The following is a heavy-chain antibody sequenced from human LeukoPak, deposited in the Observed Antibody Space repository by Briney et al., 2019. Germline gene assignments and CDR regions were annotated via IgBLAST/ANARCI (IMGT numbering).Heavy chain of an antibody. CDR1: GFTFSSYA. Sequence: GGSLRLSCAASGFTFSSYAMHWVRQAPGKGLEWVAVISYDGSNKYYADSVKGRFAISRDNSKNTLYLQMNSLRAEDTAVYYCARDHRGVRDYFDYWGQGTLVTVSS. CDR2: ISYDGSNK. CDR3: ARDHRGVRDYFDY. J-gene: IGHJ4*02. V-gene: IGHV3-30*09. D-gene: IGHD3-10*01.